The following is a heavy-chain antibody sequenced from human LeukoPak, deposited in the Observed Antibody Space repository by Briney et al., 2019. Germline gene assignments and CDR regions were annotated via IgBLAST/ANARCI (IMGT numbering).Heavy chain of an antibody. CDR3: ARGETVFGVVQSDFYMDV. Sequence: PSETLSLTCGVYGGSFSGYYWSWTRQTPGKGLEWIGQINHSGRTSYNPSLKSRSTISKDTSQRQFSLNLTSVTAADTAVYYCARGETVFGVVQSDFYMDVWGTGTTVTVSS. D-gene: IGHD3-3*01. J-gene: IGHJ6*03. V-gene: IGHV4-34*01. CDR2: INHSGRT. CDR1: GGSFSGYY.